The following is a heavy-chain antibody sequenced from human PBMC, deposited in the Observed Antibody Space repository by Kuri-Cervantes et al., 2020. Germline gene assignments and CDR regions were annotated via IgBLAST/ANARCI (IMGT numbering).Heavy chain of an antibody. D-gene: IGHD3-22*01. V-gene: IGHV1-46*01. CDR2: INPSGGST. CDR1: GYTFTSYG. J-gene: IGHJ3*02. Sequence: ASVKVSCKASGYTFTSYGISWVRQAPGQGLEWMGIINPSGGSTSYAQKFQGRVTMTRDTSTSTVYMELSSLRSEDTAVYYCARGYRYYYDSSGYHDAFDIWGQGTMVTVSS. CDR3: ARGYRYYYDSSGYHDAFDI.